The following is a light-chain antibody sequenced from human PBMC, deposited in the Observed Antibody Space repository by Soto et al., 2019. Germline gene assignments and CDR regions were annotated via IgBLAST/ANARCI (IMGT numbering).Light chain of an antibody. CDR2: DVT. CDR3: SSYTTSSSYV. CDR1: SSDVGGYIY. V-gene: IGLV2-14*01. Sequence: QSVLTQPASVAGPPGQSMTISCTGTSSDVGGYIYVSWYQQHPGKAPKLMIYDVTSRPSGVSYRFSGSKSGNTASLTISGLRAEDEADYYCSSYTTSSSYVFGTGTKVTVL. J-gene: IGLJ1*01.